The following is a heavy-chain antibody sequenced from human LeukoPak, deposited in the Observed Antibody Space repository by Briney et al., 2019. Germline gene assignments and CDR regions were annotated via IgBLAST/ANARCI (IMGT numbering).Heavy chain of an antibody. Sequence: SETLSLTCTVSGGSISSSSYYWGWIRQPPGKGLEWIGSIYYSGSTYYNPSLKSRVTISVDTSRNEFSLRLSSVTAADTALYFCARQSGSYGGILDNWGQGILGTVSS. V-gene: IGHV4-39*01. CDR2: IYYSGST. CDR3: ARQSGSYGGILDN. D-gene: IGHD1-26*01. J-gene: IGHJ4*02. CDR1: GGSISSSSYY.